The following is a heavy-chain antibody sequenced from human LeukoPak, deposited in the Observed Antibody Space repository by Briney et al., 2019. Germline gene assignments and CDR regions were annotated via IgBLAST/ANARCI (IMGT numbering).Heavy chain of an antibody. D-gene: IGHD7-27*01. CDR3: TRGHWGLQS. CDR1: GASVTDYY. Sequence: SETLSLTCTVSGASVTDYYWSWIRQSPGKGLEWISYIHHSGNSDYNPSLRSRVTTSLDTSKKQFSLNLISVTTADTAVYYCTRGHWGLQSWSQGTLVTVSS. CDR2: IHHSGNS. J-gene: IGHJ5*02. V-gene: IGHV4-59*02.